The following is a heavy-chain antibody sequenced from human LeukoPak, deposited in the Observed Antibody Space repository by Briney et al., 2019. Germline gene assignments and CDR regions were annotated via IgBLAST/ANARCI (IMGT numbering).Heavy chain of an antibody. CDR3: ARDAHSSGWTFFDY. D-gene: IGHD6-19*01. V-gene: IGHV4-61*02. J-gene: IGHJ4*02. CDR1: GGSTSSGSSY. Sequence: SETLSLTCSVSGGSTSSGSSYWSWIRQPAGKGLEWIGRIYSSGSTDYNPSLRSRVAISVDMSKNQFSLKLSSVTAADTAVYYCARDAHSSGWTFFDYWGQGVLVTVSS. CDR2: IYSSGST.